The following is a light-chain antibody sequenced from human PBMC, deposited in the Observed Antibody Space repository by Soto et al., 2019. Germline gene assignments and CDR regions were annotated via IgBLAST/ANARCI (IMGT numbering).Light chain of an antibody. CDR1: SSNIGAGYD. CDR3: QSYDSSLSGVV. J-gene: IGLJ3*02. V-gene: IGLV1-40*01. Sequence: QSVLTQPPSLSGSPGQRVTISCTGSSSNIGAGYDVHWYQQLPGTAPRLLIYGNRNRPSGVPDRFSGSTSDTSASLAITGLQADEEAHYYCQSYDSSLSGVVFGGGTQLTVL. CDR2: GNR.